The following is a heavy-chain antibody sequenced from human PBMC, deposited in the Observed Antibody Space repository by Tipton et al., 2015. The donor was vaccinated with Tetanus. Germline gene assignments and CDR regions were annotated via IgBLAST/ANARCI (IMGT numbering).Heavy chain of an antibody. D-gene: IGHD2-2*01. Sequence: SLRLSCGMSDFGFTSNGKHWVRQAPGKGLEWVAFIWFDGSIKYYADSVKGRFAISIDTSENTLNLQMNSLRAEDTAIYFCARDMRGGSTYAGWFDLWGQGTPVTVSS. CDR1: DFGFTSNG. CDR2: IWFDGSIK. V-gene: IGHV3-33*01. CDR3: ARDMRGGSTYAGWFDL. J-gene: IGHJ5*02.